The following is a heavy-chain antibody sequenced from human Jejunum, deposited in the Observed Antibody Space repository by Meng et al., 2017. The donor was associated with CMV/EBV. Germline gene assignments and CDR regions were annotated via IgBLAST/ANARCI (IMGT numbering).Heavy chain of an antibody. V-gene: IGHV3-23*03. CDR3: AKDRGGSDDAYDV. CDR2: FYISGRST. J-gene: IGHJ3*01. D-gene: IGHD3-16*01. Sequence: SGFTFTDYAMNWVRQAPGKGLEWISVFYISGRSTYYADSVKGRFTISRDNSKNMVYLQMNSLRVEDTAVYYCAKDRGGSDDAYDVWGQGVTVTVSS. CDR1: GFTFTDYA.